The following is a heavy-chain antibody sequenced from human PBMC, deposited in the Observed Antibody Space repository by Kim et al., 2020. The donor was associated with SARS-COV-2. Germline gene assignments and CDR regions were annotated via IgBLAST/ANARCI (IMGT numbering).Heavy chain of an antibody. V-gene: IGHV3-11*06. D-gene: IGHD5-18*01. CDR3: ARVKYSYGLWY. Sequence: GGSLRLSCAASGFTFSDYYMSWIRQAPGKGLEWVSYISSSSSYTNYADSVKGRFTISRDNAKNSLYLQMNSLRAEDTAVYYCARVKYSYGLWYWGQGTLVTVSS. J-gene: IGHJ4*02. CDR2: ISSSSSYT. CDR1: GFTFSDYY.